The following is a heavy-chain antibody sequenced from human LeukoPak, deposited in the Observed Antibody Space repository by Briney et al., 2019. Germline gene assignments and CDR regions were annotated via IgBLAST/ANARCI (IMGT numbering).Heavy chain of an antibody. J-gene: IGHJ4*02. CDR3: ARRTRGAPTDH. Sequence: ASVKVSCKASGYTFTTYDLNWVRQATGQGLEWMGWMNPNSGNTGYAQKFQGRVTMTRNTSISTAYMELNNLTSEDTAVYYCARRTRGAPTDHWGQGTLVTVSS. V-gene: IGHV1-8*01. CDR1: GYTFTTYD. D-gene: IGHD3-10*01. CDR2: MNPNSGNT.